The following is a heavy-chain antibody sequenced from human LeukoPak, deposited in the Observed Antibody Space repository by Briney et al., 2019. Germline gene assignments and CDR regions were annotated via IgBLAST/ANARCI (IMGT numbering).Heavy chain of an antibody. CDR1: GGSISSYY. Sequence: SETLSLTCTVSGGSISSYYWSWIRQPPGKGLEWIGYIYYSGSTNYNPSLKSRVTISVDTSKSQFSLKLSSVTAADTAVYYCARSSWYEHFDYWGQGTLVTVSS. V-gene: IGHV4-59*01. CDR3: ARSSWYEHFDY. J-gene: IGHJ4*02. D-gene: IGHD6-13*01. CDR2: IYYSGST.